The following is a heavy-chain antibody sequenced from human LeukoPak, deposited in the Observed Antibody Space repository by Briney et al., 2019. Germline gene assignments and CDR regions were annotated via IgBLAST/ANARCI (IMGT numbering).Heavy chain of an antibody. V-gene: IGHV4-39*01. J-gene: IGHJ4*02. Sequence: SETLSLTCTVSGGSISTSSHFWAWIRQPPGKGLEWIGSIYYSGTTYYKSSLKSRLTISIDTSRNQFSLKLSSVTAADTAFYYCAGHAETSVTGGPDYWGQGTLVTVSS. CDR3: AGHAETSVTGGPDY. CDR2: IYYSGTT. D-gene: IGHD4-17*01. CDR1: GGSISTSSHF.